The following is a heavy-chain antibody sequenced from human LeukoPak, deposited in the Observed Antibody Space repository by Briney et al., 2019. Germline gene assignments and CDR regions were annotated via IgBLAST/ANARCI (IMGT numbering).Heavy chain of an antibody. CDR3: ARAAVAAAANWFDP. J-gene: IGHJ5*02. CDR1: GFTVSSNY. V-gene: IGHV4-38-2*01. Sequence: GSLRLSCAASGFTVSSNYMNWVRQAPGKGLEWIGSIYHSGSTYYNPSLKSRVTISVDTSKNQFSLKLSSVTAADTAVYYCARAAVAAAANWFDPWGQGTLVTVSS. D-gene: IGHD6-13*01. CDR2: IYHSGST.